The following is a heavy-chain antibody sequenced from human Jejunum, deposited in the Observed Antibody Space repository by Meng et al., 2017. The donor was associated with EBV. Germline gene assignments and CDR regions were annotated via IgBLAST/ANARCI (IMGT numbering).Heavy chain of an antibody. CDR2: MNPSSDDT. V-gene: IGHV1-8*01. J-gene: IGHJ4*02. D-gene: IGHD6-13*01. CDR3: ARAVGAAGSMVNFDY. CDR1: GYTFTSND. Sequence: QGKLVQSGAGVEKPGAAVKVSCKASGYTFTSNDINWVRQATGQGLEWIGWMNPSSDDTGFAQKFQGRVTVTRDNSINTAYMELSSLTSDDTAVYYCARAVGAAGSMVNFDYWGQGTLVTVSS.